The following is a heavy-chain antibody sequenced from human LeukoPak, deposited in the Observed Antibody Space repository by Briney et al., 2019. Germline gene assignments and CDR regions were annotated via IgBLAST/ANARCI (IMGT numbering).Heavy chain of an antibody. D-gene: IGHD6-13*01. V-gene: IGHV4-59*08. J-gene: IGHJ4*02. CDR2: LYHSGTP. CDR1: GGSISSYY. CDR3: ARRRGWKQQLVYFDY. Sequence: SETLSLTCTVSGGSISSYYWSWIRQSPGKGLEWIGYLYHSGTPRYNPSLKSRVTISADTSKNQFFLNLNSTTAADTAVYYCARRRGWKQQLVYFDYWGQGTLATVSS.